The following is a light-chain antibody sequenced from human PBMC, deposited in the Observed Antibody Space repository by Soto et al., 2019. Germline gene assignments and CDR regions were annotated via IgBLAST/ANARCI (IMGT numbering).Light chain of an antibody. CDR2: AAS. CDR1: QSVSSNY. J-gene: IGKJ5*01. CDR3: QQYGSSPLIS. Sequence: IVLTQSPGTLSLSPGERATLSCRAGQSVSSNYLAWYQQKPGQAPRLLIYAASSRATGIPDRFSGSGSGTDFTLTISRLEPEDFAVYYCQQYGSSPLISFGQGTRLEIK. V-gene: IGKV3-20*01.